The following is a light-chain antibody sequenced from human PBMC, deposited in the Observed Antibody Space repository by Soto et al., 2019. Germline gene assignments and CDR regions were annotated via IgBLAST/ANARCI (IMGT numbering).Light chain of an antibody. J-gene: IGKJ5*01. CDR3: QQLNSYPFT. Sequence: IQLTQSPSSLSVFVGDRVTITFRASQGISSSLAWYQQRPGKAPKLLIYSASTLQSGVPSRFSGSGSGTDFTLSISSLQPEDFATYYCQQLNSYPFTFGQGTRLEIK. V-gene: IGKV1-9*01. CDR2: SAS. CDR1: QGISSS.